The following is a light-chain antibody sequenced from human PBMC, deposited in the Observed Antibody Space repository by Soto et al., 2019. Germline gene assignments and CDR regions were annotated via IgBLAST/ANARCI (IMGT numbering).Light chain of an antibody. J-gene: IGLJ1*01. CDR3: SSYAGSRLYV. CDR2: EVS. V-gene: IGLV2-8*01. CDR1: SSDVGGYNY. Sequence: QSALTQPPSASGSPGQSVTISCTETSSDVGGYNYVSWYQQHPGKAPKLMIYEVSKRPSGVPDRFSGSKSGNTASLTVSGLQAEDEADYYCSSYAGSRLYVFGTGTKLTVL.